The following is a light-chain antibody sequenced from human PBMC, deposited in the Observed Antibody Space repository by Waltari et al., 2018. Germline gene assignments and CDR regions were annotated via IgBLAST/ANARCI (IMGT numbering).Light chain of an antibody. CDR1: SSNNGAGSD. V-gene: IGLV1-40*01. J-gene: IGLJ1*01. Sequence: QSVLTQPPSVSGAPGQRVTIACTGSSSNNGAGSDVHWYQQLPGTAPKLLIYGNSNRPSGVPDRFSGSKSGTSASLAITGLQAEDEADYYCQSYDSSLSGYVFGTGTKVTVL. CDR3: QSYDSSLSGYV. CDR2: GNS.